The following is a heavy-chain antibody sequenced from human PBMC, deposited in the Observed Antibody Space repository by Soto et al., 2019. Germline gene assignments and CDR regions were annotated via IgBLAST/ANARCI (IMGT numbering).Heavy chain of an antibody. CDR2: IYYSGST. CDR1: GGSISSGGYY. V-gene: IGHV4-31*03. CDR3: ARTYDILTGYSPGGFGP. Sequence: SETLSLTCTVSGGSISSGGYYWSWIRQHPGKGLEWIGYIYYSGSTYYNPSLKSRVTISVDTSKNQFSLKLSSVTAADTAVYYCARTYDILTGYSPGGFGPWGQGTLVTVSS. J-gene: IGHJ5*02. D-gene: IGHD3-9*01.